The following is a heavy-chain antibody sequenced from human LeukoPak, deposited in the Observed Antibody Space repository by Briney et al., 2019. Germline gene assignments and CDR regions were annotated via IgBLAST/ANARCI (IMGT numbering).Heavy chain of an antibody. CDR2: INHSGST. CDR3: ARGDYDFWSGKRLDY. V-gene: IGHV4-34*01. Sequence: SETLSLTCAVSVGSFSGYYWSWIPQPPGKGLECSGEINHSGSTKYNPSLKSRVTISLDKSKNQVSLKLRSVSAADTAVYYCARGDYDFWSGKRLDYWGQGTLVTVSS. D-gene: IGHD3-3*01. CDR1: VGSFSGYY. J-gene: IGHJ4*02.